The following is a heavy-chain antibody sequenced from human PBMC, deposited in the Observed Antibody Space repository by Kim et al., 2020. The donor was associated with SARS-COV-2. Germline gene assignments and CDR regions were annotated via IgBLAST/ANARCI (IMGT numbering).Heavy chain of an antibody. D-gene: IGHD6-13*01. CDR2: IYYSGST. V-gene: IGHV4-39*01. CDR1: GGSISSSSYY. CDR3: ARTRFASSRVFDY. J-gene: IGHJ4*02. Sequence: SETLSLTCTVSGGSISSSSYYWGWIRQPTGKGLEWIGSIYYSGSTYYNPSLKSRVTISVDTSKNQFSLKLSSVTAADTAVYYCARTRFASSRVFDYWGQGTLVTVSS.